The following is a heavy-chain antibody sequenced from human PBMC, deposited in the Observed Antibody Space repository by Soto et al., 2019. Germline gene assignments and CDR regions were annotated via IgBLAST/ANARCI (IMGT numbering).Heavy chain of an antibody. CDR3: AKEGYDFWSGYSGPFDY. D-gene: IGHD3-3*01. J-gene: IGHJ4*02. CDR2: ISYDGSNK. Sequence: GGSLRLSCAASGFTFSSYGMHWVRQAPGKGLEWVAVISYDGSNKYYADSVKGRFTISRDNSKNTLYLQMNSLRAEDTAVYYCAKEGYDFWSGYSGPFDYWGQGTLVTVSS. CDR1: GFTFSSYG. V-gene: IGHV3-30*18.